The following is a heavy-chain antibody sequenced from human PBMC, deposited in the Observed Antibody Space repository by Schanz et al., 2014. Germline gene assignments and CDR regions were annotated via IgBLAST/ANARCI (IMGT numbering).Heavy chain of an antibody. J-gene: IGHJ3*02. CDR1: GFTFADYY. CDR2: ISRDGTTS. V-gene: IGHV3-11*04. CDR3: AKDPHKDYGGKPQALDI. Sequence: QVQLLESGGGLFKPGGSLRLSCAGSGFTFADYYMTWIRQAPGKGLEWISYISRDGTTSYYADSVKGRFTISRDNAKNSLYLEMTSLRGEDTALYYCAKDPHKDYGGKPQALDIWGQGTMVTVSS. D-gene: IGHD4-17*01.